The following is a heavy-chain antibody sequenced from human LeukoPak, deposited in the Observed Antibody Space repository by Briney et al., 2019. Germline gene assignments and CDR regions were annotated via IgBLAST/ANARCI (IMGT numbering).Heavy chain of an antibody. CDR2: ISRSGST. V-gene: IGHV3-53*01. Sequence: GGSLRLSCAASGFTVSTTYMSWVRQAPGRGRQWVSGISRSGSTDYADSVQGRFTISRDNSKNTVHLQMNSLGAEDTAVYYCVRDSPYYGSGISYYFDYWGQGTLVTVSS. CDR3: VRDSPYYGSGISYYFDY. D-gene: IGHD3-10*01. CDR1: GFTVSTTY. J-gene: IGHJ4*02.